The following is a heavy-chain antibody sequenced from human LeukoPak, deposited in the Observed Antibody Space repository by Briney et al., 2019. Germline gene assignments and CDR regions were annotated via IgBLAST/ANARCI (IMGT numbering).Heavy chain of an antibody. CDR1: GFTFSSYW. CDR3: ARALGSNSDY. J-gene: IGHJ4*02. D-gene: IGHD1-26*01. CDR2: INSDGSRI. V-gene: IGHV3-74*01. Sequence: GGSLRLSCAASGFTFSSYWMHWVRQAPGKGLVWVSRINSDGSRINYADSVKGRFTIYRDNAKNTMFLQMNGLRAEDTAVYYCARALGSNSDYWGQGTLVTVSS.